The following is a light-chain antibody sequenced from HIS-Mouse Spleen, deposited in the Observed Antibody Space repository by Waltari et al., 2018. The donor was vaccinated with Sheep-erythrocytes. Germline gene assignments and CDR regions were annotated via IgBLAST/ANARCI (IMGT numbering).Light chain of an antibody. V-gene: IGKV1-39*01. Sequence: DIQMTQSPSSLSASVGDRVTITCRASQSISSYLNWYQQKPGKAPKILLYAASSLQSGVPSRLSGSGSGTDFTLTISSLQPEDFATYYCQQSYSTPYTFGQGTKLEIK. CDR1: QSISSY. CDR2: AAS. CDR3: QQSYSTPYT. J-gene: IGKJ2*01.